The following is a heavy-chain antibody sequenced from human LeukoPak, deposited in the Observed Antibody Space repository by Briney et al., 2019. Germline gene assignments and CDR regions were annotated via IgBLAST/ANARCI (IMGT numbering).Heavy chain of an antibody. J-gene: IGHJ5*02. D-gene: IGHD3-10*01. CDR2: INHSGST. Sequence: SETLSLTCAVYGGSFSGYYWSWIRQPPGKGLEWIGEINHSGSTNYNPSLKTRFTISVDTSKNQFSLKLSSVTAADTAVYYCARGYGYYGSRFDPWGQGTLVTVSS. CDR3: ARGYGYYGSRFDP. V-gene: IGHV4-34*01. CDR1: GGSFSGYY.